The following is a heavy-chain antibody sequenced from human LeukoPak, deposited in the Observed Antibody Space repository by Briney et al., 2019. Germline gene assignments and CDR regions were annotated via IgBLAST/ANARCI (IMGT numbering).Heavy chain of an antibody. Sequence: GGSLRLSCAASGFIFCHYAIHWVRRTPGKGLEWVSGVNSDNDDTAYAVSVKGGFTISRDNANNTLYLQMDSLRTEDTALYYCVRDVVFEMGYSDGFHLWGQGTMVFVSS. CDR3: VRDVVFEMGYSDGFHL. V-gene: IGHV3-9*01. CDR2: VNSDNDDT. CDR1: GFIFCHYA. D-gene: IGHD2-15*01. J-gene: IGHJ3*01.